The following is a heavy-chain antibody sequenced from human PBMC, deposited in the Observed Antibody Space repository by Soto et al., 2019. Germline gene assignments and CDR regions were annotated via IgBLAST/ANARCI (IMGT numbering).Heavy chain of an antibody. CDR2: ISYDGSNE. D-gene: IGHD3-22*01. Sequence: GGSLRLSCAASGFTFSTHDMHWVHQAPGKGLEWVALISYDGSNEYYAGSVRGRFTISRDNSKNTLYLQMNTLRPEDTAVYYCAKGRDSSGYYYASWGQGTLVTVSS. CDR1: GFTFSTHD. V-gene: IGHV3-30*18. CDR3: AKGRDSSGYYYAS. J-gene: IGHJ4*02.